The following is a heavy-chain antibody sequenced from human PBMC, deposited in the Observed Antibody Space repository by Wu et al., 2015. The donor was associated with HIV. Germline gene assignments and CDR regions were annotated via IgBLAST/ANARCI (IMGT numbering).Heavy chain of an antibody. V-gene: IGHV1-46*03. CDR2: INPSGGST. Sequence: QVQLVQSGAEVKKPGASVKVSCKASGYTFTSYYMHWVRQAPGQGLEWMGIINPSGGSTSYAQKFQGRVTMTRDTSTSTVYMELSSLRSEDTAVYYCAREMLWFGEPSGYFDLWGRGTLVTVSS. D-gene: IGHD3-10*01. CDR1: GYTFTSYY. CDR3: AREMLWFGEPSGYFDL. J-gene: IGHJ2*01.